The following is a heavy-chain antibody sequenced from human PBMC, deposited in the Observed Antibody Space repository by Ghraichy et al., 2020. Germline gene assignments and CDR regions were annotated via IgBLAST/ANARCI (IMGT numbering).Heavy chain of an antibody. Sequence: LSLTCAASGFTVSSDYMNWVRQAPGKGLEWFSVIDRGGSTYYADSVKGRFIISRDISRNTLYLQMNSLRAEDTAIYYCARDRRRDGYNYQFWGLGTLVTVTA. CDR1: GFTVSSDY. CDR3: ARDRRRDGYNYQF. CDR2: IDRGGST. J-gene: IGHJ4*02. V-gene: IGHV3-53*01. D-gene: IGHD5-24*01.